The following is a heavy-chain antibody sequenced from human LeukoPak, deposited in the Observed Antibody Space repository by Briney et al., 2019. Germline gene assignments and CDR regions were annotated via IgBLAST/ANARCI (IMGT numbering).Heavy chain of an antibody. CDR3: AKHRSWGFDY. J-gene: IGHJ4*02. Sequence: GGSLRLSCAASGFTFSSYAMSWVRQAPGKGLEWVAVISNDGSNKNYLDSVKGRFTISRDNSKNTLYLQMDSLRAEDTAVYYCAKHRSWGFDYWGQGTLVTVSS. CDR1: GFTFSSYA. V-gene: IGHV3-30*18. D-gene: IGHD1-26*01. CDR2: ISNDGSNK.